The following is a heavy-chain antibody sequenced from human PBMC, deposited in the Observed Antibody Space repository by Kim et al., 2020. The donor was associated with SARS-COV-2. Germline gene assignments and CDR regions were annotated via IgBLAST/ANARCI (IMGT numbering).Heavy chain of an antibody. Sequence: GGSLRLSCAASGFTVSSSYMSWVRQPPGKGLEWVSVIYTGGTTYYADSVKGRFTISRDNSRNMVYLQMNSLKGEDTGLYYCARDLGVAAVENDYWGQGTLVTVSS. CDR1: GFTVSSSY. J-gene: IGHJ4*02. CDR2: IYTGGTT. V-gene: IGHV3-66*01. CDR3: ARDLGVAAVENDY. D-gene: IGHD6-13*01.